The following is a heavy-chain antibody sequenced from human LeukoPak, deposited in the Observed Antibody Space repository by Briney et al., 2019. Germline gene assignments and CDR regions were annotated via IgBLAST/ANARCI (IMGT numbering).Heavy chain of an antibody. J-gene: IGHJ4*02. CDR3: ARGYLIDY. CDR1: GFTVNSNY. V-gene: IGHV3-66*01. D-gene: IGHD1-26*01. CDR2: VYSGDRT. Sequence: GGSLRLSCAASGFTVNSNYMSWVRQAPGKGLEWVSVVYSGDRTYYADPVKGRFTISRDDSTNTLYLLMNSLRAEDTAVYYCARGYLIDYRGQGTLVTVSS.